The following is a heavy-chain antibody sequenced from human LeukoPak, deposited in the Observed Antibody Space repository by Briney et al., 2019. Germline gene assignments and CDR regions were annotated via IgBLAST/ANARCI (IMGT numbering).Heavy chain of an antibody. CDR3: ARLPSLSSSWRLPFDY. D-gene: IGHD6-13*01. V-gene: IGHV4-34*01. J-gene: IGHJ4*02. CDR1: GGSFSGYY. Sequence: PSETLSLTCAVYGGSFSGYYWSWIRQPPGKGLEWIGEINHSGSTNYNPSLKSRVTISVDTSKNQFSLKLSSVTAADTAVYYCARLPSLSSSWRLPFDYWGQGTLVTVSS. CDR2: INHSGST.